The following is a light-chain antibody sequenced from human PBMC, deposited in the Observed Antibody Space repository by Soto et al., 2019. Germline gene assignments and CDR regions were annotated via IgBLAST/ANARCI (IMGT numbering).Light chain of an antibody. J-gene: IGKJ4*01. CDR1: QSIRTC. V-gene: IGKV1-5*01. CDR2: DAS. Sequence: DIQMTQSPSTLSAFVGDRVTITCRASQSIRTCLAWYRHKPGKAPKLLIYDASSLASGVPSRFSGSGSGAEFTLTITSLQPDDFATSHCQQCNGYPLTFGGGTKVEIK. CDR3: QQCNGYPLT.